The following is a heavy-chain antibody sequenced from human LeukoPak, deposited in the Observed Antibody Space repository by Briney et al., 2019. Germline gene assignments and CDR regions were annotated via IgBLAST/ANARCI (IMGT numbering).Heavy chain of an antibody. D-gene: IGHD2-2*02. J-gene: IGHJ4*02. CDR2: ISAYNGDT. V-gene: IGHV1-18*04. Sequence: ASVKVSCKASGYTFTSYGISWVRQAPGQGLEWVGWISAYNGDTNYAQKLQGRVTMTTDTSTSTAYMELRSLRSDDTAVYYCARYCSSTSCYRHFDYWGQGTLVTVSS. CDR3: ARYCSSTSCYRHFDY. CDR1: GYTFTSYG.